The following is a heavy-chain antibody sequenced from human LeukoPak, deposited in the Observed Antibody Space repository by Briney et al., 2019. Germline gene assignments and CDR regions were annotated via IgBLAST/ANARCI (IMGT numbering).Heavy chain of an antibody. Sequence: PGGSLRLSCAASGFTFSDYYMSWIRQAPGKGLEWVSYISSSGSTIYYADSVKGRFTISRDNAKNSLYLQMNSLRAEDTAVYYCARETPSQESSGWTRWFDPWGQGTLVTVSS. CDR3: ARETPSQESSGWTRWFDP. CDR2: ISSSGSTI. CDR1: GFTFSDYY. V-gene: IGHV3-11*04. J-gene: IGHJ5*02. D-gene: IGHD6-19*01.